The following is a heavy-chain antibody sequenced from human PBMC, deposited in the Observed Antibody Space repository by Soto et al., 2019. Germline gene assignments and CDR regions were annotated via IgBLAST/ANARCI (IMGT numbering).Heavy chain of an antibody. V-gene: IGHV1-3*01. J-gene: IGHJ3*02. D-gene: IGHD4-17*01. Sequence: ASVKVSCKASGYTFTSYAMHWVRQAPGQRLEWMGWINAGNGNTKYSQKFQGRVTITRDTSASTAYMELSSLRSEDTAVYYCARGVSTVTKGDAFDIWGQGTMVTVSS. CDR2: INAGNGNT. CDR1: GYTFTSYA. CDR3: ARGVSTVTKGDAFDI.